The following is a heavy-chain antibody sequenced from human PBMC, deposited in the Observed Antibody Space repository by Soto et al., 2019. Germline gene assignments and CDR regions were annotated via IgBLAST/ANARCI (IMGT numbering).Heavy chain of an antibody. CDR3: SRGLWQWVFDY. Sequence: QVQLVQSGAEVKKPGASVMVSCRASGYTFTSHYMHWVRQAPGQGLEWMGMIDPSGGATTYAQKFQGRFTITSHTSTITVYMELSSLSPEVTAVYSCSRGLWQWVFDYRGQGTLVTVSS. V-gene: IGHV1-46*03. J-gene: IGHJ4*02. CDR1: GYTFTSHY. CDR2: IDPSGGAT. D-gene: IGHD6-19*01.